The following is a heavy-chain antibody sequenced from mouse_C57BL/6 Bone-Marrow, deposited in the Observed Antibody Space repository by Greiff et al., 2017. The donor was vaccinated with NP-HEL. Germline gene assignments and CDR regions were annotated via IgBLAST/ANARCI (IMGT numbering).Heavy chain of an antibody. CDR3: ARDGYHYYYAMDY. CDR2: IWSDGST. D-gene: IGHD2-3*01. J-gene: IGHJ4*01. Sequence: VQVVESGPGLVAPSQSLSITCTVSGFSLTSYGVHWVRQPPGKGLEWLVVIWSDGSTTYNSALKSRLSISKDNSKSQVFLKMNSLQTDDTAMYYCARDGYHYYYAMDYWGQGTSVTVSS. CDR1: GFSLTSYG. V-gene: IGHV2-6*03.